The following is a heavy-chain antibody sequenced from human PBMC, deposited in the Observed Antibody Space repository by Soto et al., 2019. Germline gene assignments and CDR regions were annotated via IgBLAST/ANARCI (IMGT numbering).Heavy chain of an antibody. CDR3: ARELGNEDYYYYYGMDV. V-gene: IGHV3-30-3*01. D-gene: IGHD7-27*01. CDR1: GFTFSSYA. Sequence: GGSLRLSCAASGFTFSSYAMHWVRQAPGKGLEWVAVISYDGSNKYYADSVKGRFTISRDNSKNTLYLQMNSLRAEDTAVYYCARELGNEDYYYYYGMDVWGQGTTVTVSS. CDR2: ISYDGSNK. J-gene: IGHJ6*02.